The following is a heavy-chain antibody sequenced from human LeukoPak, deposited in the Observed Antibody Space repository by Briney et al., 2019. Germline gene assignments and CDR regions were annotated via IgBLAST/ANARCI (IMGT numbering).Heavy chain of an antibody. CDR1: GFTFSNHE. J-gene: IGHJ5*02. CDR3: GKDRLLRLESFLDL. Sequence: PGGSLRLSCAAPGFTFSNHEMQSVRQAPGKGLEWVAYFRSDGRDRTYAECARDRFPISSDNAKHSVILQMNSLRAARMVVYYCGKDRLLRLESFLDLGGQETGVTV. D-gene: IGHD3-3*01. CDR2: FRSDGRDR. V-gene: IGHV3-48*03.